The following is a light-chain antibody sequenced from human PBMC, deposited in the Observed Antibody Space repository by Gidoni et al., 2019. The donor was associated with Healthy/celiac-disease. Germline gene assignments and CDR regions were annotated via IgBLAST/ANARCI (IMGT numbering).Light chain of an antibody. Sequence: DIQMTQSPSSLSASVGDRVTITCRASQSMSSYLTWYQQKPGKAPQLLIYAASSFQSGVQSRLRGSASRTDFTLTISSLQPDEFATYYCQQSYSTPHTFXPXTKLEIK. V-gene: IGKV1-39*01. CDR1: QSMSSY. J-gene: IGKJ2*01. CDR3: QQSYSTPHT. CDR2: AAS.